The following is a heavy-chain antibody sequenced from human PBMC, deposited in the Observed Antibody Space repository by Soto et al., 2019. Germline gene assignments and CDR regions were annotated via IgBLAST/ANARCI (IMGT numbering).Heavy chain of an antibody. Sequence: GGSLRLSCAASGFTFSSYAMHWVRQAPGKGLEWVAVISYDGSNKYYADSVKGRFTISRDNSKNTLYLQMNSLRAEDTAVYYCARESSSWHYYYHYGMDVWGQGTTVTVSS. CDR2: ISYDGSNK. CDR3: ARESSSWHYYYHYGMDV. D-gene: IGHD6-13*01. J-gene: IGHJ6*02. V-gene: IGHV3-30-3*01. CDR1: GFTFSSYA.